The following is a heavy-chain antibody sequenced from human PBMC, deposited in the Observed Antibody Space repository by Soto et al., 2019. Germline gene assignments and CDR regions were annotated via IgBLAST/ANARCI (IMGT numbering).Heavy chain of an antibody. Sequence: QVQLVQSGAAVKKPGASVKVSCKASGYTFTSYGFSWVRQAPGQGLEWMGWISAYNGNTNYAQKLQCRVTMSKDTSTSTAYMELRSLRSDDTAVYYCASYHLNSYYYGMDVWGQGTTVTVSS. CDR1: GYTFTSYG. CDR3: ASYHLNSYYYGMDV. J-gene: IGHJ6*02. V-gene: IGHV1-18*01. CDR2: ISAYNGNT.